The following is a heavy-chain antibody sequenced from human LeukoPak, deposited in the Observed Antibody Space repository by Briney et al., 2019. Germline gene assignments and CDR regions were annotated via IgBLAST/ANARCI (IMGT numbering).Heavy chain of an antibody. CDR3: ARKAGKMFDY. V-gene: IGHV3-7*01. Sequence: PGGSLRLSCTASGFTFSNYWMTWVRQAPGKGMEWVANIKQDGREKYYVDSVTGRFTIYRDNAKNLLFLQMSSLSPEDTAVYYCARKAGKMFDYWGQGTLVTASS. CDR1: GFTFSNYW. D-gene: IGHD6-19*01. J-gene: IGHJ4*02. CDR2: IKQDGREK.